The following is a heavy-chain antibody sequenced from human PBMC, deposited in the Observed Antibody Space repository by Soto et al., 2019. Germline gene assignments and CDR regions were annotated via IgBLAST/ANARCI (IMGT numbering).Heavy chain of an antibody. CDR1: GFTFSSYS. CDR2: ISSSSSYI. D-gene: IGHD2-2*02. J-gene: IGHJ6*03. CDR3: ARLVVVPAAIVWDYYYYMDV. Sequence: GGSLRLSCAASGFTFSSYSMNWVRQAPGKGLEWVSSISSSSSYIYYADSVKGRFTISRDNAKNSLYLQMNSLRAEDTAVYYCARLVVVPAAIVWDYYYYMDVWGKGTTVTVSS. V-gene: IGHV3-21*01.